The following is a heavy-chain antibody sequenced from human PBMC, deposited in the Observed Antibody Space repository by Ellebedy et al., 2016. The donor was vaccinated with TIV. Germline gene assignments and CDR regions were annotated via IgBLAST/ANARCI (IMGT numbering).Heavy chain of an antibody. Sequence: AASVKVSCKASGGTFSSYAISWVRQAPGQGLEWMGGIIPIFATANYAQKFQGRVTITADESTSTAYMELSSLRSEDTAVYYCARGGYTYGYPYFDSWGQGTLVTVSS. CDR2: IIPIFATA. CDR1: GGTFSSYA. J-gene: IGHJ4*02. CDR3: ARGGYTYGYPYFDS. V-gene: IGHV1-69*13. D-gene: IGHD5-18*01.